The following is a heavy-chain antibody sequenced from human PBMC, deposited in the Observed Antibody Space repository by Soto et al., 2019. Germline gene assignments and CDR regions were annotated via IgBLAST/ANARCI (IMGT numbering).Heavy chain of an antibody. CDR3: ARRPAGYCSGGSCHNHYYMDV. CDR1: GGSISSYY. D-gene: IGHD2-15*01. CDR2: IYYSGST. Sequence: QVQLQESGPGLVKPSETLSLTCTVSGGSISSYYWSWIRQPPGKGLEWIGYIYYSGSTNYNPSLKSRVTISVDTSKNQFSLKLSSVTAADTAVYYCARRPAGYCSGGSCHNHYYMDVWGKGTTVTVSS. J-gene: IGHJ6*03. V-gene: IGHV4-59*01.